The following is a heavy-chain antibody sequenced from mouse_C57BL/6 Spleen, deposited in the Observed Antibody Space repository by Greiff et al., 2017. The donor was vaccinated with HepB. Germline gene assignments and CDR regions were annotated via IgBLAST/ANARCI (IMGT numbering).Heavy chain of an antibody. CDR1: GYAFSSSW. V-gene: IGHV1-82*01. CDR3: ASPITTVVATRGLYAMDY. Sequence: VQLQQSGPELVKPGASVKISCKASGYAFSSSWMNWVKQRPGKGLEWIGRIYPGDGDTNYNGKFKGKATLTADKSSSTAYMQLSSLTSEDSAVYFCASPITTVVATRGLYAMDYWGQGTSVTVSS. CDR2: IYPGDGDT. D-gene: IGHD1-1*01. J-gene: IGHJ4*01.